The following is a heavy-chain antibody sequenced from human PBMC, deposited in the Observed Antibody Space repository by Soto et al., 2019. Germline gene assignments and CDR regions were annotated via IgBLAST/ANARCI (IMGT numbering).Heavy chain of an antibody. V-gene: IGHV1-69*04. J-gene: IGHJ4*02. D-gene: IGHD6-19*01. Sequence: SVKVSCKASGGTFSSYTISWVRQAPGQGLERMGRIIPILGIANYAQKFQGRITITADKSTSTAYMELSSLRSEDTAVYYCAREREMLLAGTFFDYWGQGTLVTVS. CDR2: IIPILGIA. CDR1: GGTFSSYT. CDR3: AREREMLLAGTFFDY.